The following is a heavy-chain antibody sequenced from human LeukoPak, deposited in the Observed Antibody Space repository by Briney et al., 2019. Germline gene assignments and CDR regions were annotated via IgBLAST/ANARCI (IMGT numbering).Heavy chain of an antibody. CDR3: AKDSNYGDYVNLDAFDI. CDR2: IQYDGSNE. Sequence: GGSLRLSCAASRFTFSSYGMHWVRQAPGKGLERVAYIQYDGSNEQYADSVKGRFSISRDSSKNTLYLQMNSLRAEDTAVYYCAKDSNYGDYVNLDAFDIWGQGTMVTVSS. J-gene: IGHJ3*02. V-gene: IGHV3-30*02. D-gene: IGHD4-17*01. CDR1: RFTFSSYG.